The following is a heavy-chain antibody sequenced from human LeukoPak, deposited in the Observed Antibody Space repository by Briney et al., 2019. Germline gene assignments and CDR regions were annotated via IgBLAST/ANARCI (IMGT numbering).Heavy chain of an antibody. D-gene: IGHD3-10*01. CDR2: INPSGGST. CDR1: GYAFTSYY. V-gene: IGHV1-46*01. Sequence: GSVKVSCKASGYAFTSYYMRWVRQAPGQGLEWMGIINPSGGSTSYAQKFQGRVTMTRDTSTSTVYMELSSLRSEDTAVYYCARKGSGSLFPYYYGMDVWGQGTTVTVSS. CDR3: ARKGSGSLFPYYYGMDV. J-gene: IGHJ6*02.